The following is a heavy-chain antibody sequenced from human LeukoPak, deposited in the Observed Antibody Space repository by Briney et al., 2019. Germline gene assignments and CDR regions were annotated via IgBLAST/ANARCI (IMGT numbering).Heavy chain of an antibody. J-gene: IGHJ4*02. CDR3: ATDLG. Sequence: GGSLSLSCAAAGFTFTSSLMHWVRQPPGKGLVWVSRVEDDGSRTAYADSVTGLFTISRDNARNMVYLQMNSLRAEDTAVYYCATDLGWGQGTLVTVSS. CDR1: GFTFTSSL. CDR2: VEDDGSRT. D-gene: IGHD4-17*01. V-gene: IGHV3-74*01.